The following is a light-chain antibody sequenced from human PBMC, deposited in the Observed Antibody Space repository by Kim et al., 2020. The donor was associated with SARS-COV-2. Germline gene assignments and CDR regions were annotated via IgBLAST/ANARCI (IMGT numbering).Light chain of an antibody. Sequence: SITIACTGTSSGISGDDYVSWYQQHPNTAPTPIIYDVYRRPLGVSNRCSGSKSDNTASLTISGLQTDDEADYYCSSYPATPTLGVRFGGGTQLTVL. V-gene: IGLV2-14*03. J-gene: IGLJ2*01. CDR3: SSYPATPTLGVR. CDR1: SSGISGDDY. CDR2: DVY.